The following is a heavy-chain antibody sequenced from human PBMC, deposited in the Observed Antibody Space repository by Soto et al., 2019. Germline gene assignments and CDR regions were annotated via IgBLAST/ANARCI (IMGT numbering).Heavy chain of an antibody. V-gene: IGHV3-23*01. J-gene: IGHJ4*02. D-gene: IGHD2-2*01. CDR2: ISGSGGST. CDR3: AKYRVAVVPAALIDY. Sequence: EVQLLESGGGLVQPGGSLRLSCAASGFTFSSYARSWVRQAPGKVLEWVSAISGSGGSTYYADSVKGRFTISRDNSKNTLYLQMNSLRAEDTAVYYCAKYRVAVVPAALIDYWGQGTLVTVSS. CDR1: GFTFSSYA.